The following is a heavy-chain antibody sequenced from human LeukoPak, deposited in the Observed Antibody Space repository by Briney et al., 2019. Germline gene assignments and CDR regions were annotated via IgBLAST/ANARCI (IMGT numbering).Heavy chain of an antibody. CDR3: ARGYGSGSYLRDY. CDR2: INPNSGGT. CDR1: GYTFTGYY. V-gene: IGHV1-2*02. J-gene: IGHJ4*02. D-gene: IGHD3-10*01. Sequence: ASVKVSCKASGYTFTGYYMHWVRQAPGQGLEWMGWINPNSGGTNYAQKFQGRVTMTRDTSISTAYMELSRLRSEDTAVYCCARGYGSGSYLRDYWGQGTLVTVSS.